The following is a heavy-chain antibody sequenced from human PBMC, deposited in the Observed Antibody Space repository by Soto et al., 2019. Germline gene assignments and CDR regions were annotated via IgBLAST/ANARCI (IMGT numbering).Heavy chain of an antibody. D-gene: IGHD2-8*01. CDR2: ISYDGNNK. CDR3: AKAHDVRQGYYYYGVDV. J-gene: IGHJ6*02. V-gene: IGHV3-30*18. Sequence: VQLVESGGGVVQSGRSLRLSCAASGFTFNKYGIHWVRQAPGRGLEWVTLISYDGNNKYYANSVKGRFTISRDNSRNMVYLEVNSLSAEDTAVYYCAKAHDVRQGYYYYGVDVWGQGTTVTVSS. CDR1: GFTFNKYG.